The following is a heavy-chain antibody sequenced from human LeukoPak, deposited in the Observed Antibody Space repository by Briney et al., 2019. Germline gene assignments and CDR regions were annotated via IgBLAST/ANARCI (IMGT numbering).Heavy chain of an antibody. V-gene: IGHV3-53*01. J-gene: IGHJ5*02. Sequence: PGGSLRLSCAASGFTVRSNYMSWVRQAPGKGLERVSVIYTAGSTYYTDSVKGRFTISRDNSKNTLYLQMNSLRAEDTAVYYCASLRVDILTGYPNWFDPWGQGTLVTVSS. D-gene: IGHD3-9*01. CDR1: GFTVRSNY. CDR3: ASLRVDILTGYPNWFDP. CDR2: IYTAGST.